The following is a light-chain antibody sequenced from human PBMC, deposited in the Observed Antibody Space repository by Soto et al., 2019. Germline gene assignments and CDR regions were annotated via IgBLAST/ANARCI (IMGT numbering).Light chain of an antibody. J-gene: IGKJ2*01. CDR3: QPRYSTYT. V-gene: IGKV1-39*01. Sequence: DIQMPQSPSSLSASVGDRVTITCRASQSISSYLNWYQQKPGKAPKLLIYAASSLKSGVPSRFSGSGSGTDCTLTISRLQPEDFATYYLQPRYSTYTLGQGTKLEIK. CDR2: AAS. CDR1: QSISSY.